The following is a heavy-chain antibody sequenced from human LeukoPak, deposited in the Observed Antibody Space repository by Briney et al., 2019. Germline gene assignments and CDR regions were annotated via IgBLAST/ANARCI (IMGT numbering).Heavy chain of an antibody. CDR3: ARHGGGGESYPRVFDY. CDR1: GGSISRYY. V-gene: IGHV4-59*08. CDR2: IYYSGRT. D-gene: IGHD1-26*01. J-gene: IGHJ4*02. Sequence: SETLSLTCTVSGGSISRYYWSWLRQPPGKGLEWIGYIYYSGRTNYNPSLNSRVTISVYTTKTQFSLKLRSMTAADAALYYCARHGGGGESYPRVFDYWGRGNLVTVSS.